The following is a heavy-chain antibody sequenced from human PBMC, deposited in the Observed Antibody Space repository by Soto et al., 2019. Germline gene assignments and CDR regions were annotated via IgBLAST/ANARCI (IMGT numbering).Heavy chain of an antibody. CDR3: ARAPELRGESDY. CDR1: GFTFSSYS. J-gene: IGHJ4*02. D-gene: IGHD1-26*01. CDR2: ISSSSSYI. Sequence: GGSLRLSCAASGFTFSSYSMNWVRQAPEKGLEWVSSISSSSSYIYYADSVKGRFTISRDNAKNSLYLQMNSLRAEDTAVYYSARAPELRGESDYWGQGTLVNVS. V-gene: IGHV3-21*01.